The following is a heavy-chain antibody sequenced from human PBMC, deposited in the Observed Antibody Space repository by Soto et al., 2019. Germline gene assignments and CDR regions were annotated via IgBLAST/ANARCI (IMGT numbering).Heavy chain of an antibody. CDR3: SIGSWSAETFDV. D-gene: IGHD2-2*01. J-gene: IGHJ3*01. V-gene: IGHV1-69*04. CDR1: GYTFTNYA. CDR2: IIPMLTVT. Sequence: ASVKVSCKASGYTFTNYAMHWVRQAPGQGLEWMGRIIPMLTVTNSAQKFQGRVTLTADKSTSTAFMELTSLTSDDTAVYYCSIGSWSAETFDVWGQGTMVTVSS.